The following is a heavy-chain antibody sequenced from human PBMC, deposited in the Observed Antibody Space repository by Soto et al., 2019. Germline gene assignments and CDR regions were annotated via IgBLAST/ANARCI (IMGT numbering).Heavy chain of an antibody. V-gene: IGHV4-59*01. J-gene: IGHJ6*02. CDR2: IYYSGST. CDR3: ARDTKGELPHYYYGMDV. Sequence: SETLSLTCTVSGGSISSYYWSWIRQPPGKGLEWIGYIYYSGSTNYNPSLKSRVTISVDTSKNQFSLKLSSVTAADTAVYYCARDTKGELPHYYYGMDVWGQGTTVTVSS. D-gene: IGHD1-26*01. CDR1: GGSISSYY.